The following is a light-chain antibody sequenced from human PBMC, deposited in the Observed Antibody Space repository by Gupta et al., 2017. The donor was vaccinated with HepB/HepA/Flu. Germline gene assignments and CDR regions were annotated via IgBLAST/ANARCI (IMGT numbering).Light chain of an antibody. CDR3: QQEGSSPKT. Sequence: IVLTQSPGTLHLSPGERATLSCRASQSVSSSYLAWYQQRPGQAPRLLIYGASSRATSIPHRFSGSGSGTEFTLTITRLEPEDFAVYYCQQEGSSPKTFGQGTKLEIK. V-gene: IGKV3-20*01. CDR2: GAS. J-gene: IGKJ2*01. CDR1: QSVSSSY.